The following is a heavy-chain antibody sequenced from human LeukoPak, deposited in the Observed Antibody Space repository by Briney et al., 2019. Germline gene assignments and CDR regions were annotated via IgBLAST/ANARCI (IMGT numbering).Heavy chain of an antibody. D-gene: IGHD3-22*01. CDR2: INPNSGGT. V-gene: IGHV1-2*02. Sequence: ASVKVSCKASGYTFTGYYMHWVRQAPGQGLEWMGWINPNSGGTNYAQKFQGRVTMTRDTSISTAYMELSRLRSDDTAVYYCARGYYYDSSGYSSPFDYWGQGTLVTVSS. CDR3: ARGYYYDSSGYSSPFDY. CDR1: GYTFTGYY. J-gene: IGHJ4*02.